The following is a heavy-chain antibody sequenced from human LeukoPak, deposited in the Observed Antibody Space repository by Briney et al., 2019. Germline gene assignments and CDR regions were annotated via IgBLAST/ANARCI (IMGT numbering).Heavy chain of an antibody. Sequence: PSQTLSLTCTVSGGSISSGSYYWSCIRQPAGKGLEWIGYIYESGSTYYNPSLKSRVTISVDRSKNQYSLKLSSVTAADTAVYYCARAPTYGSGTPLDAFDIWGQGTMVTVSS. V-gene: IGHV4-30-2*01. CDR1: GGSISSGSYY. CDR3: ARAPTYGSGTPLDAFDI. J-gene: IGHJ3*02. D-gene: IGHD3-10*01. CDR2: IYESGST.